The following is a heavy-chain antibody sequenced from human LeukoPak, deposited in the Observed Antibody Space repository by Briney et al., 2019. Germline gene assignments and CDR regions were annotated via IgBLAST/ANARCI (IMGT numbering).Heavy chain of an antibody. CDR2: IYYSGST. CDR1: TFDDYA. J-gene: IGHJ4*02. Sequence: TFDDYAMHWIRQPPGKGLEWIGYIYYSGSTYYNPSLKSRVTISVDTSKNQFSLKLSSVTAADTAVYYCARDPRPDYYDSSGYPGSYWGQGTLVTVSS. V-gene: IGHV4-30-4*08. CDR3: ARDPRPDYYDSSGYPGSY. D-gene: IGHD3-22*01.